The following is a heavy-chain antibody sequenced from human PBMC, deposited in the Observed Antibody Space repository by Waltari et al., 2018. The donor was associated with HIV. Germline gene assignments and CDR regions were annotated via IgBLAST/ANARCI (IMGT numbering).Heavy chain of an antibody. CDR2: IWYDGSNK. J-gene: IGHJ4*02. CDR3: ARDFALDS. V-gene: IGHV3-33*01. CDR1: GFRLSHYG. Sequence: QVQLVESGGGVVQPGQSLRLSCAASGFRLSHYGLHWVRQAPGKGLEWVALIWYDGSNKYYGDSVKGRFTISRDISKNTLYLQMNSLRAEDTAVYFCARDFALDSWGPGTLVTVSS.